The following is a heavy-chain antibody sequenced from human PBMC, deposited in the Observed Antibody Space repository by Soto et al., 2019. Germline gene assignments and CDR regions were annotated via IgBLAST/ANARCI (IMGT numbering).Heavy chain of an antibody. CDR2: FDPEDGET. V-gene: IGHV1-24*01. Sequence: GASVKVSCKASGYSFTNYYMHWVRQAPGKGLEWMGGFDPEDGETIYAQKFQGRVTMTEDTSTDTAYMELSSLRSEDTAVYYCATGFRYYYDSSGPGPGTSFDYWGQGTLVTVSS. J-gene: IGHJ4*02. CDR1: GYSFTNYY. D-gene: IGHD3-22*01. CDR3: ATGFRYYYDSSGPGPGTSFDY.